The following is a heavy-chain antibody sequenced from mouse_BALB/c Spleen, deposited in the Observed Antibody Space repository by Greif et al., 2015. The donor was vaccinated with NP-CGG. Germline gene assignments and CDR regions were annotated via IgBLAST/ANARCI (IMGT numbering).Heavy chain of an antibody. Sequence: QVQLQQSGAELAKPGASVKMSCKASGYTFTSYWMHWVEQRPGQGLEWIGYINPSTGYTEYNQKFKDKATLTADKSSSTAYMQLSSLTSEDSAVYYCARAYGSSHWYFDVWGAGTTVTVSS. D-gene: IGHD1-1*01. CDR1: GYTFTSYW. CDR2: INPSTGYT. J-gene: IGHJ1*01. CDR3: ARAYGSSHWYFDV. V-gene: IGHV1-7*01.